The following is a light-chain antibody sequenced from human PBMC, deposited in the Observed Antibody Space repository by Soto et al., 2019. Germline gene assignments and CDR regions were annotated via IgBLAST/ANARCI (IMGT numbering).Light chain of an antibody. Sequence: ESVLTKSPATVSLSAGKRATLSCRASQNISSYLIWYQQKLGQAPRLLIYGASSRATGIPDRFSGSGSGTVCTPTSRRLEPEEFAVYFCQQSHDWWAIGLGTKVDIK. J-gene: IGKJ1*01. CDR1: QNISSY. V-gene: IGKV3-11*01. CDR2: GAS. CDR3: QQSHDWWA.